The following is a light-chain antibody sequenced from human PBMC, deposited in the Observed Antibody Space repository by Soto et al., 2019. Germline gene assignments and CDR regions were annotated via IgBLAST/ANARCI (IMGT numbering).Light chain of an antibody. J-gene: IGKJ1*01. V-gene: IGKV2-28*01. Sequence: TVMSQYPLPLPVSPGSPATISCRSCQSLLHSNGNNYLEWYLQKPGQSPQLLIYLGSSRASGVPDRFSGSGSGTDFTLKIRRVEAEDVGVYYCMQALQTPRTVGQGAKVDI. CDR2: LGS. CDR3: MQALQTPRT. CDR1: QSLLHSNGNNY.